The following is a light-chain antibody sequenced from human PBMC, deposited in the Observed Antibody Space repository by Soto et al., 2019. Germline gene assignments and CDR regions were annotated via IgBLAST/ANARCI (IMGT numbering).Light chain of an antibody. Sequence: QTVVTQPPSASGTPGQRVTISCSGSSSNIGTNAVNWCQQLPGTAPRLLIYSNDQRPPGVPDRFSGSKSGTSASLGISGLQSEDEADYHCFSYADNYILVFGGGTKLTVL. CDR2: SND. V-gene: IGLV1-44*01. J-gene: IGLJ3*02. CDR1: SSNIGTNA. CDR3: FSYADNYILV.